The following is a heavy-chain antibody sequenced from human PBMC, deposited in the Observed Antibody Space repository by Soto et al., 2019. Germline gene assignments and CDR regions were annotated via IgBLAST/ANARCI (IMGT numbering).Heavy chain of an antibody. CDR3: AGGATPHNFDY. CDR2: IYYDGNNK. Sequence: QVQLVESGGGVVQPGRSLRLSCAASGFTFNDYGMHWVRQAPGKGLEWVALIYYDGNNKYYADSVKGRFTIARDNSMDTLYLHMNSLRAEDTAVYYCAGGATPHNFDYWGQGTLVTVSS. CDR1: GFTFNDYG. V-gene: IGHV3-33*01. J-gene: IGHJ4*02. D-gene: IGHD1-26*01.